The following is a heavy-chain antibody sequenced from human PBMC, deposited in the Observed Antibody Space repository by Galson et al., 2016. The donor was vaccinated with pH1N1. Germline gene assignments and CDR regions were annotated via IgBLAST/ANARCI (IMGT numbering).Heavy chain of an antibody. D-gene: IGHD6-25*01. CDR2: ISVSSLST. CDR1: GFTFTNYA. V-gene: IGHV3-23*01. J-gene: IGHJ2*01. CDR3: AKVHKQRGVELGNLDL. Sequence: SLRLSCAASGFTFTNYAIHWVRQAPGKGLEWVSFISVSSLSTYYADSVMGRFTISRDTSKNTVYLQMNSLGAEDTAVYYCAKVHKQRGVELGNLDLWGRGTLVTVSS.